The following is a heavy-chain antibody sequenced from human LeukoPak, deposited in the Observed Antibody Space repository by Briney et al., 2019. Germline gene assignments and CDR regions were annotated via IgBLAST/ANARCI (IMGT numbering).Heavy chain of an antibody. D-gene: IGHD1-1*01. CDR2: ISYDGSSK. J-gene: IGHJ4*02. Sequence: GRSLRLSCAASGFTFSSYGMHWVRQAPGKGLEWVAVISYDGSSKYYADSVKGRFTISRENSKNTLYLQMNSLRAEGTAVYYCAKAPTTGTTSTLYYYWGQGTLVTVSS. CDR1: GFTFSSYG. V-gene: IGHV3-30*18. CDR3: AKAPTTGTTSTLYYY.